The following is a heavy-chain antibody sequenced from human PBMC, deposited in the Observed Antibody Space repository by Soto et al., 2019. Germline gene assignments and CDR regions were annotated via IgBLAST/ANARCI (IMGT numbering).Heavy chain of an antibody. V-gene: IGHV3-21*01. J-gene: IGHJ4*02. CDR3: ARYSGTYRDY. CDR2: IPTTSGYI. D-gene: IGHD1-26*01. Sequence: PGGSLRLSCAASGFTFSRYDMSWVRQAPGKGLEWVSSIPTTSGYIFYADSVKGRFTISRDNAKNSLYLQMDSLRVEDTAVYYCARYSGTYRDYWGQGTLVTVSS. CDR1: GFTFSRYD.